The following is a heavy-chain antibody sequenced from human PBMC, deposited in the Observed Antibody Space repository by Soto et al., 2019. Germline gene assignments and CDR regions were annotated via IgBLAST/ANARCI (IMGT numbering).Heavy chain of an antibody. CDR1: GYTFTSYY. CDR3: ARGVTGTPYYYYYYGMDV. J-gene: IGHJ6*02. D-gene: IGHD1-20*01. V-gene: IGHV1-46*01. Sequence: ASVNVSCKSSGYTFTSYYIHWVRQAPGQGLECMGIINPSGGSTSYAQKFQGRVTMTRDTSTSTVYMELSSLRSEDTAVYYCARGVTGTPYYYYYYGMDVWGQGTTVTVSS. CDR2: INPSGGST.